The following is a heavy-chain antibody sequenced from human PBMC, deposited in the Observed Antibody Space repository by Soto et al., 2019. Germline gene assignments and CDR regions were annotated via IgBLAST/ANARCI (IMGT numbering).Heavy chain of an antibody. D-gene: IGHD3-22*01. CDR1: GFTLSTYY. J-gene: IGHJ6*02. Sequence: LRLSCAASGFTLSTYYMNWVRQAPWKGLQWVSYISTSSSTIYYADSVQGRFTISRDNAKNSLYLQMNSLRDEDTAVYYCARASGYYDTSGYYGAYYYYGMDVWGQGTTVTVSS. V-gene: IGHV3-48*02. CDR3: ARASGYYDTSGYYGAYYYYGMDV. CDR2: ISTSSSTI.